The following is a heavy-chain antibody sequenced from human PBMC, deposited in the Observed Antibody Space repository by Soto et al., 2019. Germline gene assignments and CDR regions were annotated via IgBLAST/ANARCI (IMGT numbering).Heavy chain of an antibody. D-gene: IGHD2-15*01. CDR1: GGSISSGGYY. V-gene: IGHV4-31*03. Sequence: PSETLSLTCTVSGGSISSGGYYWSWIRQHPGKGLEWIGYIYYSGSTYYNPSLKSRATIFVDTSKNQFSLKLSSVTAADTAVYYCARLSTVVTSNGFDIWGQGTMVTVSS. J-gene: IGHJ3*02. CDR2: IYYSGST. CDR3: ARLSTVVTSNGFDI.